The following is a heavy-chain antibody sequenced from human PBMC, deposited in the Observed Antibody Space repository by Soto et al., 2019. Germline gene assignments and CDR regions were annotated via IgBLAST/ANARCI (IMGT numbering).Heavy chain of an antibody. V-gene: IGHV4-39*01. CDR2: IYYSGSS. CDR3: ARHPVHFLFDP. Sequence: SETLSLTCTVSGGSISSSSYFWGWIRKPPGKGLEWIGSIYYSGSSYYNPALRSRFTVSLETSKNHFSLKLSFVSAADTVVYYCARHPVHFLFDPWVQGTLVPVSS. CDR1: GGSISSSSYF. D-gene: IGHD3-3*01. J-gene: IGHJ5*02.